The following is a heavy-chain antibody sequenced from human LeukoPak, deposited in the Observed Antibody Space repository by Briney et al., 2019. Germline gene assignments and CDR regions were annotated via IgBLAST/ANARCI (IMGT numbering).Heavy chain of an antibody. CDR3: ARGLVATITSGYYYYGMDV. Sequence: PSQTQSLTCTVSRRSISSGSYYWSWIRQPAGKGLEWIGRIYTSGSTNYNPSLKSRVTISVDTSKNQFSLKLSSVTAADTAVYYCARGLVATITSGYYYYGMDVWGQGTTVTVSS. J-gene: IGHJ6*02. D-gene: IGHD5-12*01. V-gene: IGHV4-61*02. CDR1: RRSISSGSYY. CDR2: IYTSGST.